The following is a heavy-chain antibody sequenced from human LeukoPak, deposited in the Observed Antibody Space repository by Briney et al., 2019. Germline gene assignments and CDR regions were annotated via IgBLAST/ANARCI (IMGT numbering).Heavy chain of an antibody. J-gene: IGHJ5*02. CDR3: ARDRQWLVDH. CDR1: GDSLSSYY. D-gene: IGHD6-19*01. Sequence: SETLSLTCTVPGDSLSSYYWSWIRQPAGKGLEWIGRVYVTGSTNLNPALQSRVTMSVDTSKNQFSLKLTSVTAADTAVYYCARDRQWLVDHWGQGTLVTVPS. V-gene: IGHV4-4*07. CDR2: VYVTGST.